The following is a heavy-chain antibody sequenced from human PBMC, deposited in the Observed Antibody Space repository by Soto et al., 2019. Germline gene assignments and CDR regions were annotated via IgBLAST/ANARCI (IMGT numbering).Heavy chain of an antibody. CDR2: INPRSGGT. Sequence: ASVKRSCKASGYTFTDYYINWVRQAPGEGPAWMGWINPRSGGTDTAQKFQGRVTMTRDTSISTVYMELSSLTLDDTAVYYCARDYLGNTLGSSPNMDYRGPGALVTVSS. CDR1: GYTFTDYY. V-gene: IGHV1-2*02. D-gene: IGHD3-16*01. CDR3: ARDYLGNTLGSSPNMDY. J-gene: IGHJ4*02.